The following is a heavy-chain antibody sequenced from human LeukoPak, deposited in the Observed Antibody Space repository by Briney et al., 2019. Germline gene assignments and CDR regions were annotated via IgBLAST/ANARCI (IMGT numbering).Heavy chain of an antibody. CDR1: GFTFSSYS. V-gene: IGHV4-4*07. J-gene: IGHJ4*02. CDR2: IYTTGSS. Sequence: GSLRLSCAASGFTFSSYSMNWVRQAPGKGLEWLGRIYTTGSSNYNPSLKSRVTMSVDTSKNQFSLKLSSVTAADTAVYYCARDNPVAGNRGIDYWGQGTLVTVSS. D-gene: IGHD6-19*01. CDR3: ARDNPVAGNRGIDY.